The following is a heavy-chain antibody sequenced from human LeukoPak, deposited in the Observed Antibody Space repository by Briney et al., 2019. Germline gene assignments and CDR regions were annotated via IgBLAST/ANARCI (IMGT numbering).Heavy chain of an antibody. CDR1: GGSIRNYY. D-gene: IGHD6-13*01. CDR3: ARVYYSSSYDYWYFDL. V-gene: IGHV4-59*01. J-gene: IGHJ2*01. Sequence: PSETLCLTCAASGGSIRNYYWSWIRQPPGKGLEWIGYIFYSGRTNYNPSLKRRGTISVDTSKNQFSLKLRSVTDADTAVYYCARVYYSSSYDYWYFDLWGRGTLVTVSS. CDR2: IFYSGRT.